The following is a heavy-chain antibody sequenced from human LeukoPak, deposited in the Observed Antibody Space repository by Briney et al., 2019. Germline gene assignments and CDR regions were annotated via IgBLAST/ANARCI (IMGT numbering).Heavy chain of an antibody. CDR1: GGSISSYY. V-gene: IGHV4-4*09. CDR3: ARTYYYDSSGYYYGGGYFDY. CDR2: IYTSGST. Sequence: PSETQSLTCTVSGGSISSYYWSWIRQPPGKGLEWIGYIYTSGSTNYNPSLKSRVTISADTPKNQFSLKLSSVTAADTAVYYCARTYYYDSSGYYYGGGYFDYWGQGTLVTVSS. D-gene: IGHD3-22*01. J-gene: IGHJ4*02.